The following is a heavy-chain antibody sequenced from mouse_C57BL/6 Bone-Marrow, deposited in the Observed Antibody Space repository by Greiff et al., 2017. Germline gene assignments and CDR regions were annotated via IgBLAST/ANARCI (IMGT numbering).Heavy chain of an antibody. CDR3: ARRTPKEVYY. CDR2: INPNNGGT. J-gene: IGHJ2*01. CDR1: GYTFTDYY. V-gene: IGHV1-26*01. Sequence: EVQLQQSGPELVKPGASVKISCKASGYTFTDYYMNWVKQSHGKSLEWIGDINPNNGGTSYNQKFKGKATLTVDKSSSTAYMELRSLTSEDSAVYYCARRTPKEVYYWGQGTTLTVSS.